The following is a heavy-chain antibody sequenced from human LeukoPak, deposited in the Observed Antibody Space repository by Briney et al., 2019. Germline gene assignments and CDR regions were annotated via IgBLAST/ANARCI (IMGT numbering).Heavy chain of an antibody. Sequence: SGGSQRLSCAASGFTFSSYAMSWVRQAPGKGLEWVSAISGSGGSTYYADSVKGRFTISRDNSKNTLYLQMNSLRAEDTAVYYCAKWELLDVGYFDYWGQGTLVTVSS. V-gene: IGHV3-23*01. CDR2: ISGSGGST. CDR1: GFTFSSYA. CDR3: AKWELLDVGYFDY. J-gene: IGHJ4*02. D-gene: IGHD1-26*01.